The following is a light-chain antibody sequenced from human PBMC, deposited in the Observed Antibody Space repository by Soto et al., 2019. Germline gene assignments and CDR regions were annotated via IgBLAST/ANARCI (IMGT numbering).Light chain of an antibody. CDR3: QQYYSYPPT. CDR2: AAP. J-gene: IGKJ2*01. CDR1: QGISSY. Sequence: AIRMTQSPSSFSASPGDRVTITCRASQGISSYLAWYQQKPGKAPKLLIYAAPTLQSGVPSRFSGSGSGTDFTLTISCLQSEDFATYYCQQYYSYPPTFGQGTKLEIK. V-gene: IGKV1-8*01.